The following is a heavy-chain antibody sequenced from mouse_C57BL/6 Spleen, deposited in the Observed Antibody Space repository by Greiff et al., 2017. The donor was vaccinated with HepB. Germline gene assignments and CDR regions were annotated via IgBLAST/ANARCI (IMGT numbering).Heavy chain of an antibody. CDR1: GFSLTSYA. Sequence: VQGVESGPGLVAPSQSLSITCTVSGFSLTSYAISWVRQPPGKGLEWLGVIWTGGGTNYNSALKSRLSISKDNSKSQVFLKMNSLQTDDTARYYCARNYYGSSYLAMDYWGQGTSVTVSS. CDR3: ARNYYGSSYLAMDY. V-gene: IGHV2-9-1*01. CDR2: IWTGGGT. J-gene: IGHJ4*01. D-gene: IGHD1-1*01.